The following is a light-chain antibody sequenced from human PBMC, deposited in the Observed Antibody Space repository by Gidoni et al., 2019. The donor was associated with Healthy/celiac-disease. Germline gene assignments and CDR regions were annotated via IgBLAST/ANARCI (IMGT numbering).Light chain of an antibody. CDR3: GTWDSSLSAVV. Sequence: QSVLTQLPSVSAAPGPKVTISCSGSSSNIGNNYVSWYQQLPGTAPKLLIYDNNKRPSGIPDRFSGSKSGTSATLGITGLQTGDEADYYCGTWDSSLSAVVFGGGTKLTVL. V-gene: IGLV1-51*01. CDR2: DNN. CDR1: SSNIGNNY. J-gene: IGLJ2*01.